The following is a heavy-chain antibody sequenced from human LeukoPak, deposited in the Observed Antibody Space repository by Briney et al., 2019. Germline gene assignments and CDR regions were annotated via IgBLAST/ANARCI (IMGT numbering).Heavy chain of an antibody. J-gene: IGHJ4*02. V-gene: IGHV3-49*04. D-gene: IGHD1-7*01. CDR1: GFTFNTYT. Sequence: GGSLRLSCEASGFTFNTYTINWVRQAPGKGLEWVGFIRSKLYGGTPEYAASVKGRFTISRDDSKSIAYLQLNSLKTEDTAVYFCARDNWDRNYRIDSWGQGTLVTVSS. CDR3: ARDNWDRNYRIDS. CDR2: IRSKLYGGTP.